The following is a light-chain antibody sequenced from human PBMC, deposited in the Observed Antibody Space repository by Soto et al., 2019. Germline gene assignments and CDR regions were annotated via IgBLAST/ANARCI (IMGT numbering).Light chain of an antibody. V-gene: IGLV2-14*01. CDR3: SSYTSSSPFV. CDR1: SSDVGAYNY. Sequence: QSALTQPASVSGSPGQSITISCTGTSSDVGAYNYVSWYQQHPGKAPKLLIYDVSNRPSGVSSRFSGSKSGNTASLTISGLQAEDEADYYCSSYTSSSPFVFGTGTKVTVL. CDR2: DVS. J-gene: IGLJ1*01.